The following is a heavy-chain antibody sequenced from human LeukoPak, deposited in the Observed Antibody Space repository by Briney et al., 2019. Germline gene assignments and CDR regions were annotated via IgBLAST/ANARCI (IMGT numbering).Heavy chain of an antibody. CDR3: ASDSSGWSAFDY. D-gene: IGHD6-19*01. CDR1: GFTFSSYG. Sequence: GSLRLSCAASGFTFSSYGMHWVRQAPGKGLEWVAFIRYDGSNKYYADSVKGRFTISRDNSKNTLYLQMNSLRAEDTAAYYCASDSSGWSAFDYWGQGTLVTVSS. CDR2: IRYDGSNK. V-gene: IGHV3-30*02. J-gene: IGHJ4*02.